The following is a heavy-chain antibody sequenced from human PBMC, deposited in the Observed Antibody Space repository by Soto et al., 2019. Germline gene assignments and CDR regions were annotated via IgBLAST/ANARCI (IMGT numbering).Heavy chain of an antibody. D-gene: IGHD3-9*01. CDR3: ARVSSSGYVDWLYHYFDY. CDR1: GGSISSGGYS. Sequence: SETLSLTCAVSGGSISSGGYSWSWIRQPPGKGLEWIGYMYHSGSTYYNPSLKSRVTISVDTSKNQFSLKLSSVTAADTAVYYCARVSSSGYVDWLYHYFDYWGQGTLVTLSS. J-gene: IGHJ4*02. CDR2: MYHSGST. V-gene: IGHV4-30-2*01.